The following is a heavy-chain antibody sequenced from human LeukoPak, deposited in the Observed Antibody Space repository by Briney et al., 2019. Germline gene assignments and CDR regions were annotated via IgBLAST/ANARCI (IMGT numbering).Heavy chain of an antibody. CDR1: GFTFSIYA. CDR2: SGSGGGT. V-gene: IGHV3-23*01. D-gene: IGHD6-19*01. J-gene: IGHJ5*02. CDR3: AQHNSGIGFDP. Sequence: GGSLRLSCAASGFTFSIYAMSWVRQAPGKGLEWVSASGSGGGTYYADSVKGRFTISRDNSKNTLYLQMNSLRAEDTAVYYCAQHNSGIGFDPWGQGTLVTVSS.